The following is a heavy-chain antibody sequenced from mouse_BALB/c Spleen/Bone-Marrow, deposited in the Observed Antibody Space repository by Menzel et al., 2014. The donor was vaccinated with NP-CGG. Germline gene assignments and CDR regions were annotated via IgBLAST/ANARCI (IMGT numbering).Heavy chain of an antibody. CDR1: GFAFSGCD. Sequence: EVNLVESGGGLVKPGGSLKLSCAASGFAFSGCDMSWVRQTPGKRLEWVAYISSGGINTYYPDSVKGRFTISRDNAKNTLYLQVNSLKSEDTAMYYCARQRGYAYAMDYWGQGTSVTVSS. J-gene: IGHJ4*01. CDR3: ARQRGYAYAMDY. D-gene: IGHD2-2*01. CDR2: ISSGGINT. V-gene: IGHV5-12-1*01.